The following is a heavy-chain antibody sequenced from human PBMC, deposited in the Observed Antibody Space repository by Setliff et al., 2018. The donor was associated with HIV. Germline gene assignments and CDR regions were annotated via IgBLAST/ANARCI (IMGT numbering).Heavy chain of an antibody. CDR1: GYTFIGYN. V-gene: IGHV1-2*02. CDR3: ARALDSSADIEGYFDF. CDR2: INPNSGGT. Sequence: ASVKVSCKASGYTFIGYNMHWVRQAPGLGLEWMGWINPNSGGTNYAQKFQGRVIMTRDTSISTAYVELSRLRSDDTAVYYCARALDSSADIEGYFDFWGQGTLVTVSS. J-gene: IGHJ4*02. D-gene: IGHD2-15*01.